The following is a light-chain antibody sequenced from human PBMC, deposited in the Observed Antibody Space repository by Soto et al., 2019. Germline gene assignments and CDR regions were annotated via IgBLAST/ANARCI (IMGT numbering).Light chain of an antibody. CDR3: LLYDGGAWV. CDR2: GAS. J-gene: IGLJ3*02. CDR1: TGAVTSGYF. Sequence: QAVVTQEPSLTASPGGTVTLTCASSTGAVTSGYFPGWFQQKPGQAPRALIYGASNKQSWTPARFSGSLLGGKAALTLSGVQPEDEAEYYCLLYDGGAWVFGGGTKLTVL. V-gene: IGLV7-43*01.